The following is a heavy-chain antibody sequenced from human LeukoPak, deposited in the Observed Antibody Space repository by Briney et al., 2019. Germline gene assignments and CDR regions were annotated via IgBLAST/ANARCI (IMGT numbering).Heavy chain of an antibody. CDR2: INHSGST. D-gene: IGHD6-19*01. V-gene: IGHV4-34*01. Sequence: PSETLSLTCAVYGGSFSGYYWSWIRQPPGKGLEWIGEINHSGSTNYTPSLKSRVTISVATSNNQFSLKLSSVTAAVTGVYDYARATSSAGREASIQITNAYDYWGQGTLVTVSS. CDR3: ARATSSAGREASIQITNAYDY. CDR1: GGSFSGYY. J-gene: IGHJ4*02.